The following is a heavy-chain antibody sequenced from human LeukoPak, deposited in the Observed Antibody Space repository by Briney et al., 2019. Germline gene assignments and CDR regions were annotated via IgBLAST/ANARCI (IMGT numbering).Heavy chain of an antibody. D-gene: IGHD1-7*01. V-gene: IGHV3-9*01. J-gene: IGHJ5*02. CDR3: AKGRWDYYNWFDP. Sequence: PGRSLRLACAAAGFTFDDYAMDWVRQAPGKCLEWVSGISWNSGSIGYAASVKGRFTISRDNAKNSLYLQMNSLRAEDTALYYCAKGRWDYYNWFDPWGQGTLVTVSS. CDR1: GFTFDDYA. CDR2: ISWNSGSI.